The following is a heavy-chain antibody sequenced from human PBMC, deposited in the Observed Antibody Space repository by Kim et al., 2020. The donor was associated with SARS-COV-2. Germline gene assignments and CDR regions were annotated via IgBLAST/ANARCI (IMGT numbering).Heavy chain of an antibody. Sequence: EESVNGRLTNSRDYAKNTLYLQMNSLRVEDTAVYYCARDTDTGGWSDFDYWGQGTLVTVSS. J-gene: IGHJ4*02. V-gene: IGHV3-74*01. D-gene: IGHD6-19*01. CDR3: ARDTDTGGWSDFDY.